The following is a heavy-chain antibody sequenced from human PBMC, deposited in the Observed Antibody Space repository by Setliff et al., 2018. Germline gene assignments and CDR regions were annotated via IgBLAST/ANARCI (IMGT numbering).Heavy chain of an antibody. CDR2: ITNSGGTI. V-gene: IGHV3-48*01. CDR1: GFTFSSLW. Sequence: GGSLRLSCAASGFTFSSLWMSWVRQAPGKGLEWVSYITNSGGTIYYADSVKGRFTISRDNSKNTLYLQMSSLRADDTAVYFCRLWLHETMRDYWGQGTLVTVSS. J-gene: IGHJ4*02. CDR3: RLWLHETMRDY. D-gene: IGHD3-10*01.